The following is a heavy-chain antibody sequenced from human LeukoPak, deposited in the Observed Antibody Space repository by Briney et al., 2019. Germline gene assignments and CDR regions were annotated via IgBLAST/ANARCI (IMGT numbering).Heavy chain of an antibody. CDR2: INHSGST. Sequence: SETLSLTCAVYGGSFSGYYWSWIRQPPGKGLEWIGEINHSGSTNYNPSLKSRVTISVDTSKNQFSLKLSSVTAADTAVYYCARIMNSSGYWSYMDVWGKGTTVTVSS. CDR3: ARIMNSSGYWSYMDV. CDR1: GGSFSGYY. J-gene: IGHJ6*03. V-gene: IGHV4-34*01. D-gene: IGHD3-22*01.